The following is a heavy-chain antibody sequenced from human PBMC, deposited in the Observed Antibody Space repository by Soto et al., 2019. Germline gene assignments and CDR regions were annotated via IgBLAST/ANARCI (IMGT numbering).Heavy chain of an antibody. Sequence: ASVKVSCKASGYTFTSYGISWVRQAPGQGLEWMGWISAYNGNTNYAQKLQGRVTMTTDTSTSTAYMELRSLRSDDTAVYYCARGAHLWFGELIDNWFDPWGQGTLVTVSS. CDR1: GYTFTSYG. CDR3: ARGAHLWFGELIDNWFDP. D-gene: IGHD3-10*01. CDR2: ISAYNGNT. V-gene: IGHV1-18*01. J-gene: IGHJ5*02.